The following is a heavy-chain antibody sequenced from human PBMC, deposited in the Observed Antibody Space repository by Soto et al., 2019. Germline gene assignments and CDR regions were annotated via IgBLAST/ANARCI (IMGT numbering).Heavy chain of an antibody. V-gene: IGHV3-23*01. Sequence: PGGSLRLSCAASGFTFSNYAMNWVRQAPGKGPEWVSTIGGSGAPTYYADSVRGRFTISRDNSKNTLYLQMNSLRDEDTAVYFCASKLTFGSSSDYWGQGPLVTVSS. D-gene: IGHD3-10*01. CDR2: IGGSGAPT. CDR3: ASKLTFGSSSDY. CDR1: GFTFSNYA. J-gene: IGHJ4*02.